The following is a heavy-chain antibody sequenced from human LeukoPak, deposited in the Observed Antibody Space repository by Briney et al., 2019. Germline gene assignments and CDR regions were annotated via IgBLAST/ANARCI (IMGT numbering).Heavy chain of an antibody. Sequence: GESLKISRKGSGYSFTSYWIAWVRQMPGKGLEWMGIIYPGDSYTTYSPSFQGQVTISADKSISTAYLQWRSLKASDTAMYYCARRSESDALDIWGQGTMVTVSS. CDR3: ARRSESDALDI. J-gene: IGHJ3*02. V-gene: IGHV5-51*01. D-gene: IGHD3-10*01. CDR1: GYSFTSYW. CDR2: IYPGDSYT.